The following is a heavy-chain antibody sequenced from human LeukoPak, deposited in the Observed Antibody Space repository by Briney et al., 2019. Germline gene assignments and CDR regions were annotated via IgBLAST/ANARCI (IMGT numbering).Heavy chain of an antibody. Sequence: SETLSLTCAVSGGSISSYYWSWIRQPPGKGLEWIGYIYYSGSTNYNPSLKSRVTISVDTSKNQFSLKLSSVTAADTAVYYCARAYDILTGFDYWGQGTLVTVSS. V-gene: IGHV4-59*01. CDR3: ARAYDILTGFDY. D-gene: IGHD3-9*01. CDR1: GGSISSYY. CDR2: IYYSGST. J-gene: IGHJ4*02.